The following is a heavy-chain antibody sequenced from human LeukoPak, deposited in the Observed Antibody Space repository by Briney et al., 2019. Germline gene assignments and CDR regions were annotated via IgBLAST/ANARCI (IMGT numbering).Heavy chain of an antibody. CDR3: ARDRSSSWSLYYFDY. Sequence: SETLSLTCTVSGGSISSGGYYWSWIRQPPGKGLEWIGYIYHSGSTYYNPSLKSRVTISVDRSKNQFSLKLSSVTAADTAVYYCARDRSSSWSLYYFDYWGQGTLVTVSS. CDR2: IYHSGST. V-gene: IGHV4-30-2*01. D-gene: IGHD6-13*01. J-gene: IGHJ4*02. CDR1: GGSISSGGYY.